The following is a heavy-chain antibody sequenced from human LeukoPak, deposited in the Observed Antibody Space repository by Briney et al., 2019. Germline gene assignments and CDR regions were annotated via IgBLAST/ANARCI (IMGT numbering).Heavy chain of an antibody. D-gene: IGHD6-19*01. V-gene: IGHV4-39*07. CDR1: GGSISSSSYY. CDR2: IYYSGST. CDR3: AKVRWDNSGWYYLDY. Sequence: SETLSLTCTVSGGSISSSSYYWGWIRQPPGKGLEWIGSIYYSGSTYYNPSLKSRVTISVDTSKNQFSLKLSSVTAADTAVYYCAKVRWDNSGWYYLDYWGQGTLVTVSS. J-gene: IGHJ4*02.